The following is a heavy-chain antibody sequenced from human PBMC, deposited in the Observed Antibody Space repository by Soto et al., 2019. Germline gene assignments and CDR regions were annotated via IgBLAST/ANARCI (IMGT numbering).Heavy chain of an antibody. V-gene: IGHV3-74*01. D-gene: IGHD5-12*01. J-gene: IGHJ3*01. Sequence: PGGSLRLSCAASGFTFITFVMHWVRQAPGKGLVWVSRINSDGSDTRYADSVKGRFTISRDNARNTLDLQMSSLRAEDTAVYFCVRDRDGYNFWGQGTMVTVSS. CDR3: VRDRDGYNF. CDR2: INSDGSDT. CDR1: GFTFITFV.